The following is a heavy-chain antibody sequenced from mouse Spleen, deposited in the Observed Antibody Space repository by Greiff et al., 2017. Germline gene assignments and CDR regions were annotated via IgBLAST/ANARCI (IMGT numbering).Heavy chain of an antibody. J-gene: IGHJ2*01. CDR2: ISSGGST. CDR3: ARDGVRRAFDY. CDR1: GFTFSSYA. Sequence: DVQLVESGGGLVKPGGSLKLSCAASGFTFSSYAMSWVRQTPEKRLEWVASISSGGSTYYPDSVKGRFTISRDNARNILYLQMSRLRSEDTAMYYCARDGVRRAFDYWGQGTTLTVSS. D-gene: IGHD2-14*01. V-gene: IGHV5-6-5*01.